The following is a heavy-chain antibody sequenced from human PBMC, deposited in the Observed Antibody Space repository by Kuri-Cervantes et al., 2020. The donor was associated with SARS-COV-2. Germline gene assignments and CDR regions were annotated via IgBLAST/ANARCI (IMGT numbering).Heavy chain of an antibody. CDR1: GYTFTSYY. CDR3: YCAPKEGFDS. D-gene: IGHD2-21*01. V-gene: IGHV1-46*01. J-gene: IGHJ4*02. CDR2: INPSGGST. Sequence: ASVKVSCKASGYTFTSYYMHWVRQASGQGLEWMGIINPSGGSTSYAQKFQGRVTMTRDTSTSTVYMELSSLTSEDTAIYYCYCAPKEGFDSWGQGTLVTVSS.